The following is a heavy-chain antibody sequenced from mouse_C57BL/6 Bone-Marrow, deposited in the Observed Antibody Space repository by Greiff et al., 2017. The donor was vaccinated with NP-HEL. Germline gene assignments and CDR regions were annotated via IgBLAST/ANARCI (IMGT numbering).Heavy chain of an antibody. V-gene: IGHV14-4*01. J-gene: IGHJ2*01. CDR3: THPWFPDY. CDR1: GFNIKDDY. Sequence: EVQLQQSGAELVRPGASVKLSCTASGFNIKDDYMHWVKQRPEQGLEWIGWIDPENGDTEYASKFQGKATITADTSSNTAYLQLSSLTSEDTAVYYWTHPWFPDYGGQGTTLTVSS. CDR2: IDPENGDT. D-gene: IGHD2-2*01.